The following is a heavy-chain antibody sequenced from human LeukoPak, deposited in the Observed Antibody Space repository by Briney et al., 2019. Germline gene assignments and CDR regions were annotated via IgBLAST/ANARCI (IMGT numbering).Heavy chain of an antibody. Sequence: PSETLSLTCTVSGGSISSSSYYWGWIRQPPGKGLEWIGSIYYSGSTYYNPSLKSRVTISVDTSKNQLSLKLSSVTAADTAVYYCARLGTGEYSSSEFSDYWGQGTLATVSS. D-gene: IGHD6-6*01. V-gene: IGHV4-39*01. CDR1: GGSISSSSYY. J-gene: IGHJ4*02. CDR2: IYYSGST. CDR3: ARLGTGEYSSSEFSDY.